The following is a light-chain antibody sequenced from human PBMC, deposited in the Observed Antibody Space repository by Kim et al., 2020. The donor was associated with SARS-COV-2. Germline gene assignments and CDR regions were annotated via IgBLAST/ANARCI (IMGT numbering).Light chain of an antibody. CDR1: REQSSCF. J-gene: IGLJ3*02. CDR2: LNSDGSH. CDR3: QTWGTGAWV. V-gene: IGLV4-69*01. Sequence: KLNCRLRREQSSCFIGWHQQQAEKGPRYMMKLNSDGSHSKGDGIPVRFSVSSSGAERYLTISSLQSEEEADYYCQTWGTGAWVFGGGTQLTVL.